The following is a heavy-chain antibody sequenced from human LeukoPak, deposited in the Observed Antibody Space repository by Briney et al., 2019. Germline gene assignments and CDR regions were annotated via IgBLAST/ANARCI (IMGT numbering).Heavy chain of an antibody. CDR2: IWYDGNNK. D-gene: IGHD2-15*01. V-gene: IGHV3-33*01. CDR1: GFTFSSYG. J-gene: IGHJ4*02. CDR3: ARQHCSGGDCYFFY. Sequence: GRSLRLSCAASGFTFSSYGMHWVRQAPGKGLEWVALIWYDGNNKYYADSVKGRFTISRDNSKNTLYLQLNSLRAEDTAVYYCARQHCSGGDCYFFYWGQGTLVTVSS.